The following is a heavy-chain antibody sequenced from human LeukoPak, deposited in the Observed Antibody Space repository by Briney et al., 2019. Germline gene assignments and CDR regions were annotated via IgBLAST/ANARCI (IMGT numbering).Heavy chain of an antibody. Sequence: GASVKVSCKASGYTFTSYSISWVRQAPGQGLEWLGWITTYNGNTNYAQKLQGRVTMTTDTSTSTAYMELRSLRSEDTAVYYCARQEGSSGYYAIDNWGQGTLVTVSS. J-gene: IGHJ4*02. CDR1: GYTFTSYS. CDR3: ARQEGSSGYYAIDN. CDR2: ITTYNGNT. V-gene: IGHV1-18*01. D-gene: IGHD3-22*01.